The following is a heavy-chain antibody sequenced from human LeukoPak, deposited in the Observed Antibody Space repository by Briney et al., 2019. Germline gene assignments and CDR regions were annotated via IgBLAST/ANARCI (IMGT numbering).Heavy chain of an antibody. Sequence: GGSLRLSCAASGFTVSSNYMSWVRQAPGKGLEWVSVIYSGGSTYYADSVKGRFTISRDNSKNTLYLQMNSLRAEDTAVYYCASDGYSSGWYGNYWGQGTLVTVSS. CDR3: ASDGYSSGWYGNY. D-gene: IGHD6-19*01. CDR1: GFTVSSNY. V-gene: IGHV3-53*01. CDR2: IYSGGST. J-gene: IGHJ4*02.